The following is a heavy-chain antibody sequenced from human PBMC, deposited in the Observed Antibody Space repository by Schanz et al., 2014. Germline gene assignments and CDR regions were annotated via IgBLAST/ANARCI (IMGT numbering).Heavy chain of an antibody. V-gene: IGHV3-23*04. CDR1: GVTFSSYA. CDR2: ISGSGAST. CDR3: AKDQGSYGSGSYSYFDY. Sequence: AQLVESGGGFVQPGGSLRLSCVASGVTFSSYAMSWVRQASGKGLEWVSAISGSGASTYYADSVKGRFTISRDNSKNTLYLQMNSLRAEDTAVYYCAKDQGSYGSGSYSYFDYWGQGTLATVSS. D-gene: IGHD3-10*01. J-gene: IGHJ4*02.